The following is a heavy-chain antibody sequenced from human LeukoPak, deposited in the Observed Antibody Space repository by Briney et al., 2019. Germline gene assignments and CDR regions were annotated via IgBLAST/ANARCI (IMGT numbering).Heavy chain of an antibody. CDR1: GGSISSGSYY. J-gene: IGHJ6*03. D-gene: IGHD3-10*01. CDR3: ARERGLGGSGSIKNYYYMDV. Sequence: SETLSLTCTVSGGSISSGSYYWSWIRQPAGKGLEWIGRIYTSGSTNYNPSLKSRVTISVDTSKNQFSLKLSSVTAADTAVYYCARERGLGGSGSIKNYYYMDVWGKGTTVTVSS. V-gene: IGHV4-61*02. CDR2: IYTSGST.